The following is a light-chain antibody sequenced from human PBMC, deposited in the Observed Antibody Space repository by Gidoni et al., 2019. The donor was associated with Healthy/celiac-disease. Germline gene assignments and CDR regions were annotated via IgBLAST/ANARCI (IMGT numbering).Light chain of an antibody. V-gene: IGLV2-23*01. CDR3: CSYAGSSTSV. CDR1: SSDVGSYNL. Sequence: QSALTQPASVSGSPGQSITISCTGTSSDVGSYNLVSWYQQHPGKAPKLMIYEGSKRPSGVSNRCSGSKSGNTASLTISGLQAEEEADYYCCSYAGSSTSVFGGGTKLTVL. J-gene: IGLJ2*01. CDR2: EGS.